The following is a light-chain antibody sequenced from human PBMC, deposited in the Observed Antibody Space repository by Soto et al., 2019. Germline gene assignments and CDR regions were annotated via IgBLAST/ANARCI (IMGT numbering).Light chain of an antibody. CDR1: LRFSSI. CDR3: QQYNNWPPTWT. J-gene: IGKJ1*01. Sequence: IVLTQAPGTLSLSPGERATLSYRATLRFSSIYIAWYQQKTGQAPRLLIYGASTRATGIPARLSGSGSGTECTLTISSLQSEDFAVYFCQQYNNWPPTWTFGQGTKVDIK. CDR2: GAS. V-gene: IGKV3-15*01.